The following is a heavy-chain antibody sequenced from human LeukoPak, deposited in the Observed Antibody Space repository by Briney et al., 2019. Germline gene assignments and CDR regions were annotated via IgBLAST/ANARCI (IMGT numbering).Heavy chain of an antibody. CDR2: ISNSGST. CDR3: GRDALVGYFTYYYMDI. D-gene: IGHD2-15*01. Sequence: SETLSLTCTVSGGSISSHYWTWIRQSPVKGLEWIGDISNSGSTSYNPSLKSRVTISIDTSKNQFSLKLSSVTAADTAVYYCGRDALVGYFTYYYMDIWGKGTTVTVSS. V-gene: IGHV4-59*11. J-gene: IGHJ6*03. CDR1: GGSISSHY.